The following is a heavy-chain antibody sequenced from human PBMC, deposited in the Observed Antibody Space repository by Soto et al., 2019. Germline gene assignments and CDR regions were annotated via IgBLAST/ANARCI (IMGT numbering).Heavy chain of an antibody. CDR3: AGDGAYCGGDCYSLDY. Sequence: QVQLVQSGAEVKKPGSSVKVSCKASGGTFSSYAISWVRQAPGQGLEWMGGIIPIFGTANYAQKFQGRVTITADESTSTAYMELSSLRSEDTAVYYCAGDGAYCGGDCYSLDYWGQGTLVTVSS. CDR1: GGTFSSYA. J-gene: IGHJ4*02. V-gene: IGHV1-69*01. D-gene: IGHD2-21*02. CDR2: IIPIFGTA.